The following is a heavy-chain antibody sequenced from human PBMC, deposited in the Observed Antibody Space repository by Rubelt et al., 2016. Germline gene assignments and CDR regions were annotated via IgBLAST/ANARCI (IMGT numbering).Heavy chain of an antibody. J-gene: IGHJ4*02. CDR2: FDPEDGET. D-gene: IGHD3-3*01. V-gene: IGHV1-24*01. CDR1: GYTLTELS. CDR3: ATIGLEWLLEDY. Sequence: QVQLVQSGAEVKKPGASVKVSCKVSGYTLTELSMHWVRQAPGKGLEWMGGFDPEDGETIYAQKFQGRVTMTEETSIDTAYMGLSSLRSEDTAVYYCATIGLEWLLEDYWGQGTLVTVSS.